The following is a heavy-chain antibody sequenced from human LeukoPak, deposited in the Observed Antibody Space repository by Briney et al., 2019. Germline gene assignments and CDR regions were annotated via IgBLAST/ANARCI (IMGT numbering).Heavy chain of an antibody. CDR3: ARGGDGYNYGLFGYFDY. D-gene: IGHD5-24*01. Sequence: SETLSLTCTVSGGSIGSNNYYWGWIRQPPGKGLEWIGSIYYSGYTYYNPSLKSRVTISVDTSKNQFSLKLSSVTAADTAVYYCARGGDGYNYGLFGYFDYWGQGTLVTVSS. CDR2: IYYSGYT. CDR1: GGSIGSNNYY. V-gene: IGHV4-39*01. J-gene: IGHJ4*02.